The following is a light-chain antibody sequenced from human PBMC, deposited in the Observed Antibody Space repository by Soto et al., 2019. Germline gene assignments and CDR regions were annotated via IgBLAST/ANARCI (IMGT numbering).Light chain of an antibody. CDR1: QSITNW. Sequence: DIQMTQSPSTLSASVGDRVTITCRASQSITNWLAWYQQKPGKAPKVLISKASSLESGVPSRFSGRGSGTEFTLTTSSLQPDDFATYYCQQYNSYWTFGQGTKVEIK. V-gene: IGKV1-5*03. CDR2: KAS. CDR3: QQYNSYWT. J-gene: IGKJ1*01.